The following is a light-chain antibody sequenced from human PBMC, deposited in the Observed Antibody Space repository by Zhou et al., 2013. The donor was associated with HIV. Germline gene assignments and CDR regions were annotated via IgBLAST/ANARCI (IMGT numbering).Light chain of an antibody. Sequence: DIVMTQTPLSLSVTPGQPASISCKSSQSLRHSGGKTYLHWYLQRPGQSPQLLIYEAFNRFSGVPDRFSGSGSGTDFTLRIDRFEAEDVGVYFCMQSIQFPLTFGPGTKVEIK. CDR1: QSLRHSGGKTY. CDR3: MQSIQFPLT. V-gene: IGKV2D-29*02. J-gene: IGKJ1*01. CDR2: EAF.